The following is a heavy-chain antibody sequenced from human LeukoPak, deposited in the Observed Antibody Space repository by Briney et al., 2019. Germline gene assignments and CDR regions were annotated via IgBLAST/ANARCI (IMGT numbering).Heavy chain of an antibody. CDR3: ARWGDHGTRDAFDI. CDR2: ISSSGSTI. J-gene: IGHJ3*02. V-gene: IGHV3-11*04. Sequence: VGSLRLSCAASGFTFSDYYMSWIRQAPGKGLEWVSYISSSGSTIYYADSVKGRFTISRDNAKNSLYLQMNSLRAEDTAVYYCARWGDHGTRDAFDIWGQGTMVTVSS. D-gene: IGHD1-7*01. CDR1: GFTFSDYY.